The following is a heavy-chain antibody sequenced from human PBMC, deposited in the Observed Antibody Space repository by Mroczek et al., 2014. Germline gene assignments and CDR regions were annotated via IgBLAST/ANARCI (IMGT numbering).Heavy chain of an antibody. CDR2: IIPIFGTA. Sequence: QVQLQESGAEVKKPGSSVKVSCKASGGTFSSYAISWVRQAPGQGLEWMGGIIPIFGTANYAQKFQGRVTITADESTSTAYMELSSLRSEDTAVYYCARDPAHYDYFDWLFRRGDQGTLVHRLL. CDR1: GGTFSSYA. J-gene: IGHJ4*02. CDR3: ARDPAHYDYFDWLFRR. V-gene: IGHV1-69*01. D-gene: IGHD3-9*01.